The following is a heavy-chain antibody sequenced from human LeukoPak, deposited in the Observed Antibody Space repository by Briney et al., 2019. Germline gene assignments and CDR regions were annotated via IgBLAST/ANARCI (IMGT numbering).Heavy chain of an antibody. CDR2: VYHSGTT. D-gene: IGHD2-2*01. V-gene: IGHV4-38-2*01. J-gene: IGHJ4*02. CDR1: GYSISTGRY. CDR3: ARSLSTAGIDF. Sequence: SETLSLTCAVSGYSISTGRYWGWIRQPPGKGLEWIVSVYHSGTTYYNPSLKSRLTISVDTSNNQFSLNLRSVTAADTAVYYCARSLSTAGIDFWGQGTLVTVSS.